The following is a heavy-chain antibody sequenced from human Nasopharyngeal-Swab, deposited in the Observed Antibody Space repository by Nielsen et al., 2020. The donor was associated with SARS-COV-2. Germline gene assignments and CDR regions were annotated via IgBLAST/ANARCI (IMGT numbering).Heavy chain of an antibody. J-gene: IGHJ6*02. CDR3: ARDGFGESPYYYYYGRDV. CDR1: GFTFSNYS. CDR2: ISSSTSYI. D-gene: IGHD3-10*01. V-gene: IGHV3-21*01. Sequence: AGSLSLSCAASGFTFSNYSMNWVRQAPGKGLEWVSSISSSTSYIYYADSVKGRFTISRDNAKSSLYLQMNSLRAEDTAVYYCARDGFGESPYYYYYGRDVWGQGTTVTVSS.